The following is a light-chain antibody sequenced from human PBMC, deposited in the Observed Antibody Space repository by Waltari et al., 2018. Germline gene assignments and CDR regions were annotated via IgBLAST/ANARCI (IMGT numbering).Light chain of an antibody. Sequence: QSALTQPPSASGSPGQSVTISCTGTSSDIGGYKYVSWYQHHPVKAPRLMIYEVHKRPSGVPDRCSGSNSGNTASLTVSWLQAEDEADYFCSSYAGSTWVVFGGGTKLTVL. CDR1: SSDIGGYKY. V-gene: IGLV2-8*01. CDR3: SSYAGSTWVV. J-gene: IGLJ2*01. CDR2: EVH.